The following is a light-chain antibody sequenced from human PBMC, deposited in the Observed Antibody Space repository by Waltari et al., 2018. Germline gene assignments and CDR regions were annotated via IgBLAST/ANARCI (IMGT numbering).Light chain of an antibody. CDR2: DGS. CDR3: SSYTSSSTVV. J-gene: IGLJ2*01. Sequence: SALTQPASVSGSPGQSITISCPGTSSDVGGYNYVSWYQQHPGKAPKLIIYDGSNRPAGVSNRFSGSKAGNTTSLTISGLQAEDEADYYCSSYTSSSTVVFGGGTKLTVL. V-gene: IGLV2-14*03. CDR1: SSDVGGYNY.